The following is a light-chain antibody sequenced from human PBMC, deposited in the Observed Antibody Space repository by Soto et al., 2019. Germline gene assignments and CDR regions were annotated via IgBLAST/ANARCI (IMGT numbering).Light chain of an antibody. J-gene: IGKJ1*01. CDR2: GAS. V-gene: IGKV3-20*01. CDR3: QQYGSSSSWT. Sequence: EIVLTPSQRTLSPPPRERATLSCRAIQSVNSDYLAWYQQKPGHAPRLLIYGASTRATGIPDRFSGSGSETDFTLTITGLEPEDFAVYYCQQYGSSSSWTFGQGTKVDIK. CDR1: QSVNSDY.